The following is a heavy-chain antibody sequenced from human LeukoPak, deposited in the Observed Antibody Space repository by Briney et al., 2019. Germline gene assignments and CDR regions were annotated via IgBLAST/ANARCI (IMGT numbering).Heavy chain of an antibody. V-gene: IGHV1-18*01. CDR3: ARDQHIVVVTAIPSYYMDV. Sequence: RGASVKVSCKASGYTFTNYGISWVRQAPGQGLEWMGWMSALNGNTNYQHKFQGRVTMTTDTSKNTAYMELRSLRSDDTAMYYCARDQHIVVVTAIPSYYMDVWGKGTTVTISS. CDR1: GYTFTNYG. D-gene: IGHD2-21*02. J-gene: IGHJ6*03. CDR2: MSALNGNT.